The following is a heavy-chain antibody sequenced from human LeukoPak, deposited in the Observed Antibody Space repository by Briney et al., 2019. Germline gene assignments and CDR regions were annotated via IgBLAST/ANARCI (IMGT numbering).Heavy chain of an antibody. J-gene: IGHJ4*02. CDR3: AREGLGELTLDY. CDR2: ISTYNGDT. V-gene: IGHV1-18*01. Sequence: ASVKVSCKASGYTFTSYGISWVRQAPGQGLEWMGWISTYNGDTNYAQKLQGRVTMTTDTSANTAYMELRSLRSDDTAVYYCAREGLGELTLDYWGQGTLVTVSS. D-gene: IGHD3-16*01. CDR1: GYTFTSYG.